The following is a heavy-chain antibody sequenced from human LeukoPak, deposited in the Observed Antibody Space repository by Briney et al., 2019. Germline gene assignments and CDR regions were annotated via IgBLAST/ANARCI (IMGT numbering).Heavy chain of an antibody. CDR3: AREGQAAAGTSFAY. CDR2: IIPIFGTA. V-gene: IGHV1-69*13. D-gene: IGHD6-13*01. CDR1: GGTFSSYA. J-gene: IGHJ4*02. Sequence: GASVKVSCKASGGTFSSYAISWVRQAPGQGLEWMGGIIPIFGTANYAQKFQGRVTITADESTSTAYMELSSLRSEDTAVYYCAREGQAAAGTSFAYWGQGPLVPVSS.